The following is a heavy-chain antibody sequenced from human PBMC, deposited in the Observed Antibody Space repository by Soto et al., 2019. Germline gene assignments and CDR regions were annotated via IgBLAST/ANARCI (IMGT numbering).Heavy chain of an antibody. V-gene: IGHV1-18*01. J-gene: IGHJ4*02. CDR2: ISGYNGDT. CDR3: ARENVLSYVDTAMVDYFDY. D-gene: IGHD5-18*01. CDR1: GYTFNTYS. Sequence: ASVKVSCKASGYTFNTYSISWVRQAPGQGLEWMGWISGYNGDTHYAQKFQGRVTRTTDTSTSTAYMELRSLRSDDTAMYYCARENVLSYVDTAMVDYFDYWGQGTLVTVSS.